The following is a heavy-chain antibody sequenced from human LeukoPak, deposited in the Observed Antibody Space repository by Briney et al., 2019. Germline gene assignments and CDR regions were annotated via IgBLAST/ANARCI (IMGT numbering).Heavy chain of an antibody. D-gene: IGHD1-7*01. CDR3: ARLDELSADY. CDR1: GGSISSYY. Sequence: PSESLSLTCTVSGGSISSYYWSWIRQPPGKGLEWIGYIYYSGSTNYNPSLKSRVTISVDTSKNQFSLKLSSVTAADTAVYYCARLDELSADYWGQGTLVTVSS. J-gene: IGHJ4*02. V-gene: IGHV4-59*08. CDR2: IYYSGST.